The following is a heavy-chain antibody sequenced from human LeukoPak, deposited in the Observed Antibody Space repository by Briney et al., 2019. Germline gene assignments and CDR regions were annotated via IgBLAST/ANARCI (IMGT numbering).Heavy chain of an antibody. V-gene: IGHV3-7*03. Sequence: GGALRLSCAASAGFTFSDYWMNWVRQAPGKGLEGVPIISHDGREKLYVASVKGRFTISRDNAKSTLYLQINSLRAEDTAVYYCVGGIGWQPDYWGQGTLVTVSS. D-gene: IGHD6-19*01. CDR1: AGFTFSDYW. CDR2: ISHDGREK. J-gene: IGHJ4*02. CDR3: VGGIGWQPDY.